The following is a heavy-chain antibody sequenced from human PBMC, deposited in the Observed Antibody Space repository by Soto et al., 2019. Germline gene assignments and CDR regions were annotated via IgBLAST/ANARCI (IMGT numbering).Heavy chain of an antibody. CDR1: GYTFTSYD. Sequence: QVQLVQSGAEVKKPGASVKVSCKASGYTFTSYDINWVRQATGQGLEWMGWMNPNSGNTGYAQNFQGRVTMTRNTSTSTAYMELSSLRSEATAVYYCARERSAAGTGWFDPWGQGTLVTVSS. V-gene: IGHV1-8*01. D-gene: IGHD6-13*01. CDR2: MNPNSGNT. CDR3: ARERSAAGTGWFDP. J-gene: IGHJ5*02.